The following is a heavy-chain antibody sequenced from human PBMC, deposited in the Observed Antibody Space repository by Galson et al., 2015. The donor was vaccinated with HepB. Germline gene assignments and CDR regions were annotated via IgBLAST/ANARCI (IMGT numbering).Heavy chain of an antibody. CDR3: ARTYYYDSSGYYHPLYYFDY. CDR2: ISAYNGNT. D-gene: IGHD3-22*01. Sequence: SVKVSCKASGYTFTSYGISWVRQAPGQGLEWMGWISAYNGNTNYAQKLQGRVTMTTDTSTSTAYMELRSLRSDDTAVYYCARTYYYDSSGYYHPLYYFDYWGQGTLVTVSS. CDR1: GYTFTSYG. J-gene: IGHJ4*02. V-gene: IGHV1-18*04.